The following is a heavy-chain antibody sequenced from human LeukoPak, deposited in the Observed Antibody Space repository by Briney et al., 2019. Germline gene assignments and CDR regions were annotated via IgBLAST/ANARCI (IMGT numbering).Heavy chain of an antibody. CDR1: GFTFSGYG. Sequence: GGSLRLSCAASGFTFSGYGMHWVRQAPGKGLEWVALISYDGGNKYYADSVKGRFTISRDNSKNTLYLQMNSLRAEDTAVYYCAKPPRTTDYYYYYGMDVWGQGTTVTVSS. CDR2: ISYDGGNK. D-gene: IGHD1-14*01. CDR3: AKPPRTTDYYYYYGMDV. V-gene: IGHV3-30*18. J-gene: IGHJ6*02.